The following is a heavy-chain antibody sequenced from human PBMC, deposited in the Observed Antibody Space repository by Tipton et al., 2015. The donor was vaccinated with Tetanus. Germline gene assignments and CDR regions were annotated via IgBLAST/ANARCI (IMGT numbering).Heavy chain of an antibody. J-gene: IGHJ4*02. CDR1: GDSINSDKYF. V-gene: IGHV4-39*07. CDR3: ARPVKQWLVPADS. Sequence: TLSLTCSISGDSINSDKYFWAWIRQPPGKGLEWIGEINPSGGASYNPSLRSRVTMSVDTSKNQFSLKLTSVTVADTAVYYCARPVKQWLVPADSWGQGTLVTVSS. D-gene: IGHD6-19*01. CDR2: INPSGGA.